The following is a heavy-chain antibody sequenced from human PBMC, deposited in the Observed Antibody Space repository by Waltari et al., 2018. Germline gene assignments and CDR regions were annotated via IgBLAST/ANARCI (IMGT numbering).Heavy chain of an antibody. V-gene: IGHV4-34*01. CDR3: ARAPKPVAVNYFDF. Sequence: QVQLQQWGAGLLKPSETLSLTCGVDGVSFSNFSWIWIRQPPGKGLEWIGEINQVGRPNYHPSLKRRVTISIDTSGNRFALRLNSWAAADSAVYYCARAPKPVAVNYFDFWGQGTPVTVSS. J-gene: IGHJ4*02. D-gene: IGHD6-19*01. CDR1: GVSFSNFS. CDR2: INQVGRP.